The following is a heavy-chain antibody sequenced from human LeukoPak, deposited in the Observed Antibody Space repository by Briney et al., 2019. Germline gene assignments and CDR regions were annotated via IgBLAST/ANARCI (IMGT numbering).Heavy chain of an antibody. J-gene: IGHJ4*02. V-gene: IGHV3-33*01. D-gene: IGHD5-12*01. CDR3: VRGPYEAY. CDR2: IWYDGNNK. Sequence: GGSLRLSCAVSGFTFTTYGMHWVRQAPGKGLEWVAVIWYDGNNKYYADSVKGRFTISRDDSKNTLYLQMNSLRADDTAVYYCVRGPYEAYWGQGTLVTVSS. CDR1: GFTFTTYG.